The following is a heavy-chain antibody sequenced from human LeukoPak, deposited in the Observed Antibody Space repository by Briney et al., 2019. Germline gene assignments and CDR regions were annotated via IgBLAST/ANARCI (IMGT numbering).Heavy chain of an antibody. CDR1: GYSFTNYW. Sequence: GESLKISCKGSGYSFTNYWIGWVRQLPGKGLEWMGIIYPSDSDTTYSPSFQGQVTISADKSISTAYLQWSSLKASDTAMYYCASGFWSALGYYFDYWGQGTLVTVSS. CDR3: ASGFWSALGYYFDY. CDR2: IYPSDSDT. D-gene: IGHD3-3*01. V-gene: IGHV5-51*01. J-gene: IGHJ4*02.